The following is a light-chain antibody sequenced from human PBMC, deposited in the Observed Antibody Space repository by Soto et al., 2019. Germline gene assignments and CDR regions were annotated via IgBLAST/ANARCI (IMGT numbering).Light chain of an antibody. Sequence: DIQMTQSPSSLSASVGDRVTITCRASQSISKYLNWYQQKPGKAPKLLIFASSSLQSGVPSRFSGSGSGTDFTLTISSLQPEDFATYYGQQSYRTLGYTFGQGTKLEIK. V-gene: IGKV1-39*01. J-gene: IGKJ2*01. CDR2: ASS. CDR3: QQSYRTLGYT. CDR1: QSISKY.